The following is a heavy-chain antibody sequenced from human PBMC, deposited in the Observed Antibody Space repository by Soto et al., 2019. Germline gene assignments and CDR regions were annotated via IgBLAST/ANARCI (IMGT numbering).Heavy chain of an antibody. CDR3: ARGWRFTDY. Sequence: EVQLVESGGGLIQPGGALRLTCTASGFSLSHYWMHWIRQAPGKGLVWVSRINLDGSSTDYAPSVKGRFTISRDNAKNTLYLQMNSLAADDTPVYYCARGWRFTDYWGRGTLVTVSS. CDR2: INLDGSST. J-gene: IGHJ4*02. D-gene: IGHD1-1*01. CDR1: GFSLSHYW. V-gene: IGHV3-74*01.